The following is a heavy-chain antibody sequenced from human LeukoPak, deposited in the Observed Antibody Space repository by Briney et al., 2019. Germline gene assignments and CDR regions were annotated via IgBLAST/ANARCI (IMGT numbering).Heavy chain of an antibody. D-gene: IGHD6-6*01. J-gene: IGHJ4*02. CDR1: GFTFSSYA. Sequence: GGSLRLSCAVSGFTFSSYAMSWVRQAPGKGLEWVSAISSSGGSTYYADSVKGRFTIFRDNSRNTLYLQMNSLGAEDSAVYYCAKDTYGSSPYYFDYWGQGTLVTVSP. CDR3: AKDTYGSSPYYFDY. CDR2: ISSSGGST. V-gene: IGHV3-23*01.